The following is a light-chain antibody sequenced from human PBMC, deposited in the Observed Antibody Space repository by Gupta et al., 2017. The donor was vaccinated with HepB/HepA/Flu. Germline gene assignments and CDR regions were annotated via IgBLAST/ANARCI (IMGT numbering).Light chain of an antibody. Sequence: QSVLTQPPSVSGAPGQRVIISCTGSSSNIGAGYDVHWYQQLPGTAPKLLISANSNRPSGVPDRFSGSKSGTSASLAITGLQTEDEADYYCQSYDSGRSTSWVFGGGTKLTVL. CDR3: QSYDSGRSTSWV. J-gene: IGLJ3*02. V-gene: IGLV1-40*01. CDR2: ANS. CDR1: SSNIGAGYD.